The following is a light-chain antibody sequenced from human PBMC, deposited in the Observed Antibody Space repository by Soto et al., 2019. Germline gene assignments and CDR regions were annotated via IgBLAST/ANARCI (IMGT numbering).Light chain of an antibody. CDR3: QQFGSSSWT. J-gene: IGKJ1*01. CDR1: QSVSSSY. CDR2: GAS. Sequence: ESVLTQSPGTVSLSPGEKATLSCRASQSVSSSYLAGYQQKPGQAPRLLIYGASSRATGIPDRFSGSGSGTDFTLTVSRLEPEDFAVYYCQQFGSSSWTFGQGTKVEIK. V-gene: IGKV3-20*01.